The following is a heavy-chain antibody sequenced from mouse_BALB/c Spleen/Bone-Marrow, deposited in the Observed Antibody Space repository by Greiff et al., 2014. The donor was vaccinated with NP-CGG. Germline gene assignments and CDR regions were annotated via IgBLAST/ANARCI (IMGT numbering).Heavy chain of an antibody. V-gene: IGHV4-1*02. J-gene: IGHJ2*01. D-gene: IGHD1-2*01. CDR2: INPESSTI. CDR1: GFDFSRYW. CDR3: ARLSYYGLTDY. Sequence: VQLQQSGGGLVQPGGSLKLSCTASGFDFSRYWMSWVRQAPGKGLQWIGEINPESSTINYTPSLKDKFFISRDNAKNTLYLQMSKVRSEDTALYYCARLSYYGLTDYWGQGTTLTVSS.